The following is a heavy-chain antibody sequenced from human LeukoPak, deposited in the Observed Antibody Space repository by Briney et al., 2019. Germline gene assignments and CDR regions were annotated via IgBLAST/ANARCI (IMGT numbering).Heavy chain of an antibody. CDR3: ARQGSEIDY. Sequence: GSLRLSCAAAGFTFNNYWMHWVRQVPGKGLVWVSRINSDGSGTSYADSVKGRFTVSRDNAENSLYLQMNSLRAEDTAMYYCARQGSEIDYWGQGTLVTVSS. J-gene: IGHJ4*02. V-gene: IGHV3-74*01. CDR1: GFTFNNYW. CDR2: INSDGSGT.